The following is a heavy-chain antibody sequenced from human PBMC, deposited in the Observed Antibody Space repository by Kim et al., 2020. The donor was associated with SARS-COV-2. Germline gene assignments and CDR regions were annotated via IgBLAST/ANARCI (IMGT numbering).Heavy chain of an antibody. CDR1: GYTFTSYY. Sequence: ASVKVSCKASGYTFTSYYMHWVRQAPGQGLEWMGIINPSGGSTSYAQKFQGRVTMTRDTSTSTVYMELSSLRSEDTAVYYCARDTVTTPGANWFDPWGQGTLVTVSS. J-gene: IGHJ5*02. V-gene: IGHV1-46*01. D-gene: IGHD4-17*01. CDR3: ARDTVTTPGANWFDP. CDR2: INPSGGST.